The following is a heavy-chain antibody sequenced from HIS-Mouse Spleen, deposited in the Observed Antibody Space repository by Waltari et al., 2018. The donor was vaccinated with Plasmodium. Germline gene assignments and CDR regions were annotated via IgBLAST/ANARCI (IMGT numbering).Heavy chain of an antibody. CDR2: INPSGGSK. D-gene: IGHD6-19*01. CDR3: ARDLFRIGVAGTEYYYGMDV. J-gene: IGHJ6*02. V-gene: IGHV1-46*01. Sequence: QVQLVQSGAEVKKPGASVKVSCKASGYTFTSYYMHWVRQAPGQGLEWMGIINPSGGSKSYAKKFQGRVTMTRDTSTSTVYMELSSLRSEDTAVYYCARDLFRIGVAGTEYYYGMDVWGQGTTVTVSS. CDR1: GYTFTSYY.